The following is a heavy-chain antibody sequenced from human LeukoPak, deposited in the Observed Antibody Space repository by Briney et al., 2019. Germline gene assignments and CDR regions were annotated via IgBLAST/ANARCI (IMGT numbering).Heavy chain of an antibody. J-gene: IGHJ4*02. V-gene: IGHV4-38-2*02. CDR2: IYHSGST. D-gene: IGHD3-3*01. Sequence: SETLSLTCTVSNGSISSGYYWGWIRQPPGKGLEWIGSIYHSGSTYYNPSLKSRVTISVDTSKNQFSLKLSSVTAADTAVYYCARDYDFWSGYFDYWGQGTLVTVSS. CDR1: NGSISSGYY. CDR3: ARDYDFWSGYFDY.